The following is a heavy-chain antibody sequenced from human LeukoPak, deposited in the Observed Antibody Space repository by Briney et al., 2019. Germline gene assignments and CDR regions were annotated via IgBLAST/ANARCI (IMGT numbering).Heavy chain of an antibody. D-gene: IGHD3-22*01. CDR2: IYHSGST. V-gene: IGHV4-38-2*02. J-gene: IGHJ4*02. Sequence: SETLSLTCAVSGYSISSGYYWGWIRQPPGKGLEWIGSIYHSGSTYYNPSLKSRVTISVDTSKNQFSLKLSSVTAADTAVYYCARDLNYNDSSGFWDYWGQGTLVTVSS. CDR1: GYSISSGYY. CDR3: ARDLNYNDSSGFWDY.